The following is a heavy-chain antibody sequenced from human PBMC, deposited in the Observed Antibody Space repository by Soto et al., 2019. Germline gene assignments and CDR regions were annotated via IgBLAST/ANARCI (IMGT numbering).Heavy chain of an antibody. Sequence: GGSRRLSCAASGCTFSSYAMSWVRQAPGKGLEWVSAISGSGGSTYYADSVKGRFTISRDNSKNTLYLQMNSLRAEDTAVYYCAKDNPDTAMVILYYYGMDVWGQGTTVTVSS. V-gene: IGHV3-23*01. CDR3: AKDNPDTAMVILYYYGMDV. CDR2: ISGSGGST. CDR1: GCTFSSYA. J-gene: IGHJ6*02. D-gene: IGHD5-18*01.